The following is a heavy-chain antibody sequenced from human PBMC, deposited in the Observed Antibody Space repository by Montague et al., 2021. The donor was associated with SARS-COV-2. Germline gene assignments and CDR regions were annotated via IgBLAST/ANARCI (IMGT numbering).Heavy chain of an antibody. CDR2: VHYTGTT. D-gene: IGHD1-1*01. CDR1: GGSITVSRYA. Sequence: SETLSLTCTVSGGSITVSRYAWGWIRQPPGKGLEWIGSVHYTGTTSYNASLKSRLTISVDTSENQFYLKMTSVTASDTAVYYCARHRANAGSFDFWGPGTMVTVSS. V-gene: IGHV4-39*01. J-gene: IGHJ3*01. CDR3: ARHRANAGSFDF.